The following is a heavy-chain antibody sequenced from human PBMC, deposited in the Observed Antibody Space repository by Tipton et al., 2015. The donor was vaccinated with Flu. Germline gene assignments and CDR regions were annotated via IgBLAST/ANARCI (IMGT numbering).Heavy chain of an antibody. CDR2: ISSSSSYI. J-gene: IGHJ4*02. Sequence: GSLRLSCAASGFTFSNYSMNWVRQAPGKGLEWVSSISSSSSYIYYADSVKGRFTISRDNAKNSLYLQMNSLRAEDTAVYYCAREYDFWSGFPDYWGQGTLVTVSS. CDR3: AREYDFWSGFPDY. D-gene: IGHD3-3*01. CDR1: GFTFSNYS. V-gene: IGHV3-21*01.